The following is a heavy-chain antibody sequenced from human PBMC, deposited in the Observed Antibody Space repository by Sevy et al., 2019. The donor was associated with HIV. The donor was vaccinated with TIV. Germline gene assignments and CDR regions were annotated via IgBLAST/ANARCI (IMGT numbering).Heavy chain of an antibody. Sequence: GGSLRLSCTASGFTFSSYVMSWVRQLTGKRLEWVSSIGATSNNPGYADSVKGRFIVSRDNSKNTLFLDMNSLRVEDTALYYCAKGDVLNTRAGVDPWGQGTLVTVSS. CDR2: IGATSNNP. CDR3: AKGDVLNTRAGVDP. V-gene: IGHV3-23*01. D-gene: IGHD4-17*01. J-gene: IGHJ5*02. CDR1: GFTFSSYV.